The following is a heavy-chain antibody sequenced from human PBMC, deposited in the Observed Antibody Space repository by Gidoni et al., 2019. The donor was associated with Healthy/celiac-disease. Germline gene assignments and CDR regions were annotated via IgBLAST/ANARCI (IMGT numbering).Heavy chain of an antibody. V-gene: IGHV4-4*07. Sequence: GLEWIGRIYTSGSTNYNPSLKSRVTMSVDTTKNQFSLKLSSVTAPDTAVYYCARESDGYNPFDYWGQGTLVTVSS. D-gene: IGHD5-12*01. CDR3: ARESDGYNPFDY. CDR2: IYTSGST. J-gene: IGHJ4*02.